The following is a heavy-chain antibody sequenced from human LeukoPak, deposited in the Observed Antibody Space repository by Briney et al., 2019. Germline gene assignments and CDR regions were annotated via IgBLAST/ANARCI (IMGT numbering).Heavy chain of an antibody. CDR2: INSGNDNT. D-gene: IGHD7-27*01. J-gene: IGHJ4*02. CDR1: GYIFTTYA. V-gene: IGHV1-3*01. CDR3: ARDFNWGSDY. Sequence: EASVKVSCKASGYIFTTYAMHWVRQAPGQRLEWMGWINSGNDNTKYSQKFQGRLTLTGDTSASTGYMELSSLRSEDTAIYYCARDFNWGSDYWGQGTLVTVSS.